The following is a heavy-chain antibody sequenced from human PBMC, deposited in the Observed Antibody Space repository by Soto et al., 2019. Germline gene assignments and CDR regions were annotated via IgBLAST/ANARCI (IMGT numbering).Heavy chain of an antibody. CDR3: AREGYCSGGSCPFHY. Sequence: QVQLVQSGAEVKKPGSSVKVSCKASGGTFSSYAISWVRQAPGQGLEWMGGIIPIFGTANYAQKFQGRITLTADESTSTAYMELSSLRSEYTAVYYCAREGYCSGGSCPFHYWGQGTLVTVSS. D-gene: IGHD2-15*01. J-gene: IGHJ4*02. CDR2: IIPIFGTA. CDR1: GGTFSSYA. V-gene: IGHV1-69*12.